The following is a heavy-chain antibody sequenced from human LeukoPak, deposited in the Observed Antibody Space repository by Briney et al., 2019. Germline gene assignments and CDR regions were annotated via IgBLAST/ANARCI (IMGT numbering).Heavy chain of an antibody. CDR1: GGSISSYY. Sequence: PSETLSLTCTVSGGSISSYYWSWIRQPPGKGLEWIGYIYYSGSTNYNPSLKSRVTISVDTSKNQFSLKLSSVTAADTAVYYCARHYYDNRLLFAYWGQGILVTVSS. D-gene: IGHD3-22*01. V-gene: IGHV4-59*08. CDR3: ARHYYDNRLLFAY. J-gene: IGHJ4*02. CDR2: IYYSGST.